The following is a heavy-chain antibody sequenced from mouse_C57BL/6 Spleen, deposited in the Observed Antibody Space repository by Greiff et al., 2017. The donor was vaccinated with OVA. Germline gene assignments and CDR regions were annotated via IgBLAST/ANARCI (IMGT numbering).Heavy chain of an antibody. D-gene: IGHD1-1*01. CDR2: INPNNGGT. J-gene: IGHJ1*03. V-gene: IGHV1-18*01. CDR1: GYTFTDYN. CDR3: ARYDPYYYGSSLDV. Sequence: EVKLQESGPELVKPGASVKIPCKASGYTFTDYNMDWVKQSHGKSLEWIGDINPNNGGTIYNQKFKGKATLTVDKSSSTAYMELRSLTSEDTAVYYCARYDPYYYGSSLDVWGTGTTVTVSS.